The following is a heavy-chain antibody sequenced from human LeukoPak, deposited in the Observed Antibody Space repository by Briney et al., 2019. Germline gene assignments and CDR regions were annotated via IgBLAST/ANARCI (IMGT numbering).Heavy chain of an antibody. CDR1: GYTFTDYY. V-gene: IGHV1-69-2*01. J-gene: IGHJ5*02. Sequence: ASVKVSCKVSGYTFTDYYMHWVQQAPGKGLEWMGLVDPEDGETIYAEKFQGRVTITADTSTDTAYMELSSLRSEDTAVYYCATENIVVVPAAKGRWFDPWGQGTLVTVSS. CDR2: VDPEDGET. CDR3: ATENIVVVPAAKGRWFDP. D-gene: IGHD2-2*01.